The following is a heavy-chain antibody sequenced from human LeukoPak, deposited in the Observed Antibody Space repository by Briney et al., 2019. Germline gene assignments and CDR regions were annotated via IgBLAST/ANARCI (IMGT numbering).Heavy chain of an antibody. CDR3: ARVHPYGDQHFDY. CDR2: IYYSGST. J-gene: IGHJ4*02. CDR1: GGSISSSSYY. D-gene: IGHD4-17*01. V-gene: IGHV4-39*07. Sequence: SETLSLTCTVSGGSISSSSYYWGWIRQPPGKGLEWIGSIYYSGSTNYNPSLKSRVTISVDTSKNQFSLKLSSVTAADTAVYYCARVHPYGDQHFDYWGQGTLVTVSS.